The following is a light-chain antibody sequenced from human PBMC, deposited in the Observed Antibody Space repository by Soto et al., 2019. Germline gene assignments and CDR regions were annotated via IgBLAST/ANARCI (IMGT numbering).Light chain of an antibody. V-gene: IGKV3-20*01. CDR3: QHYDGSPRT. CDR2: GVF. J-gene: IGKJ2*01. CDR1: QSVRSNY. Sequence: ETVLTQSPGTVSLYPGERVTLSCTTSQSVRSNYLAWYQQKPGQAPRLVVYGVFNRATGIPDRFSGSGPGTDFTLTISGLEPEDSAVYYCQHYDGSPRTFGQGTNLEI.